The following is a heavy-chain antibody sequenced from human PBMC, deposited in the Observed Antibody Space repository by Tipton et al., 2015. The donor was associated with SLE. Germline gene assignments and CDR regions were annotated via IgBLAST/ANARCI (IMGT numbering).Heavy chain of an antibody. J-gene: IGHJ6*02. CDR3: GKDINAGAMDV. V-gene: IGHV3-9*01. Sequence: RSLRLSCVPSGFTHHDHAIHWVRQLPGKGLEWVAGIFWNTGNVGYAESVRGRFTISRDIARNILDLQMSSLRLDDTALYYCGKDINAGAMDVWGQGTTVVVSS. CDR2: IFWNTGNV. CDR1: GFTHHDHA.